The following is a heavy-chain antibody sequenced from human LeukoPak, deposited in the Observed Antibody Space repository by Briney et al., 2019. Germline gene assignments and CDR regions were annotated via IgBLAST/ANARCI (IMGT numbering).Heavy chain of an antibody. CDR2: ISASGGST. J-gene: IGHJ3*02. V-gene: IGHV3-23*01. CDR3: VREGPRGLAFDI. CDR1: GFTFRGHD. Sequence: GGSLRLSCAASGFTFRGHDMSWVRQAPGKGLEWVSGISASGGSTFYADSVKGRFTISRDNSKNTLYLQMNGLRVEDTAVYYCVREGPRGLAFDIWGQGTTVTVSS.